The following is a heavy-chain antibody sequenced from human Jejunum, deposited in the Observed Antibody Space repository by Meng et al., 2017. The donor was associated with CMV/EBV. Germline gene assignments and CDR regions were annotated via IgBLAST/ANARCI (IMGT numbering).Heavy chain of an antibody. CDR2: ISAYNGNT. D-gene: IGHD1-14*01. CDR1: GYIFNNYG. Sequence: QVTLWQAGAGVRNPGASVKVSCKASGYIFNNYGVSWVRQAPGQVPEWMGWISAYNGNTNYAQNFQGRFTMTTDTSTSTAYMELRSLRSDDTAVHYCARDLPGGTKGTWLDLWGQGTLVTVSS. J-gene: IGHJ5*02. V-gene: IGHV1-18*01. CDR3: ARDLPGGTKGTWLDL.